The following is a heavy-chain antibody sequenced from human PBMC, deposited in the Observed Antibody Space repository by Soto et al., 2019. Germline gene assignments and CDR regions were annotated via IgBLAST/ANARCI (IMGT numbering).Heavy chain of an antibody. V-gene: IGHV4-34*01. CDR2: INHSGST. D-gene: IGHD6-19*01. Sequence: SEPLSLTWIVYGGSFSAYYYSWIRPPPGKGLEWIGEINHSGSTNYNPSLKSRVTISVDTSKNQFSLKLSSVTAADTAVYYCARVVAVAGKGGINERNYYYYGMDVWGQGTTVTVSS. J-gene: IGHJ6*02. CDR3: ARVVAVAGKGGINERNYYYYGMDV. CDR1: GGSFSAYY.